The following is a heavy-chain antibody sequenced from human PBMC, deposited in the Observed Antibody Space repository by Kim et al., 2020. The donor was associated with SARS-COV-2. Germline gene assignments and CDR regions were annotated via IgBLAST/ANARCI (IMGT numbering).Heavy chain of an antibody. V-gene: IGHV1-18*01. CDR2: ISAYNGNT. Sequence: ASVKVSCKASGYTFSNYGISWVRQAPGQGLEWMGWISAYNGNTNHAQNLQGRVTMTTDTSTSTAYMELRSLRSDDTAVYYCARDSIIAVTEGSWFDPWGQGTLVTVSS. D-gene: IGHD6-19*01. J-gene: IGHJ5*02. CDR1: GYTFSNYG. CDR3: ARDSIIAVTEGSWFDP.